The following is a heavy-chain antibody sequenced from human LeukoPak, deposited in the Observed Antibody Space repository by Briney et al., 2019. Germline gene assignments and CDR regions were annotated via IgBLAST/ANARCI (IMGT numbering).Heavy chain of an antibody. CDR3: ARDDGDRQFDY. CDR2: ISAYNGNT. Sequence: GASVKVSCKVSGGTFSSYGISWVRQAPGQGLEWMGWISAYNGNTNYAQEFQGRVTITRDTSASTAYMELSSLRSEDMAVYYCARDDGDRQFDYWGQGTLVTVSS. J-gene: IGHJ4*02. V-gene: IGHV1-18*03. D-gene: IGHD4-17*01. CDR1: GGTFSSYG.